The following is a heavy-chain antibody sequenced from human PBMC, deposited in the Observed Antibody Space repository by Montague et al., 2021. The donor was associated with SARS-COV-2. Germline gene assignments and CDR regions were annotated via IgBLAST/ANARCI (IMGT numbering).Heavy chain of an antibody. D-gene: IGHD3-22*01. J-gene: IGHJ4*02. V-gene: IGHV4-34*01. Sequence: SETLSLTCAVYGGSFTDHYWTWIRQPPGKGLEWLGEVNHSGRINYNPSLKSRITISVDTSKNQFSLRLSSVTAADTAVYYCARGRVDTTMIVVVFTGVAYYFDPWGQGTLVSVSS. CDR3: ARGRVDTTMIVVVFTGVAYYFDP. CDR2: VNHSGRI. CDR1: GGSFTDHY.